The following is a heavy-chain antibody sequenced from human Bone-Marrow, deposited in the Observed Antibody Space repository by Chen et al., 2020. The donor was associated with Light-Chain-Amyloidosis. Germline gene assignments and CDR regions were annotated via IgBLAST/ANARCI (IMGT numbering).Heavy chain of an antibody. D-gene: IGHD3-22*01. CDR2: IESDGRST. J-gene: IGHJ4*02. V-gene: IGHV3-74*01. CDR3: ARASRLYDSGPYTLIDY. CDR1: GFNFSKNW. Sequence: EVQLVESGGGLVQPGGSLRLSCAASGFNFSKNWTHWVRQAPGKGLVWVSRIESDGRSTSYADSVKGRFTISRDNAKNTLYLQMNXXXXXXTAVYYCARASRLYDSGPYTLIDYWGQGTLVTVSP.